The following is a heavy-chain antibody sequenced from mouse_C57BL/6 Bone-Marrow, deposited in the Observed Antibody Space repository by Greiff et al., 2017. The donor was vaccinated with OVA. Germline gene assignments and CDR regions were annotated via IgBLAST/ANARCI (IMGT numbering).Heavy chain of an antibody. CDR2: ILPGSGST. CDR1: GYTFTGYW. CDR3: ARNQGYYGSSPAWFAY. V-gene: IGHV1-9*01. J-gene: IGHJ3*01. D-gene: IGHD1-1*01. Sequence: QVQLQQSGAELMKPGASVKLSCKATGYTFTGYWIEWVKQRPGHGLEWIGEILPGSGSTNYNEKFKGKATFTADTSSNTAYMQLSSLTTEDSAIYYGARNQGYYGSSPAWFAYWGQGTLVTVSA.